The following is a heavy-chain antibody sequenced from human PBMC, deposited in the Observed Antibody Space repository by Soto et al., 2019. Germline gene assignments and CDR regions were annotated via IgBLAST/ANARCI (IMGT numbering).Heavy chain of an antibody. CDR1: GFTFSSYA. CDR2: ISGSGGST. J-gene: IGHJ5*02. CDR3: AKQRLVARVPWFDP. D-gene: IGHD2-15*01. Sequence: GGSLRLSCAASGFTFSSYAMSWVRQAPGKGLEWVSAISGSGGSTYYADSVKGRFTISRDNSKNTLYLQMNSLRAEDKAVYYCAKQRLVARVPWFDPWGQGTLVTVSS. V-gene: IGHV3-23*01.